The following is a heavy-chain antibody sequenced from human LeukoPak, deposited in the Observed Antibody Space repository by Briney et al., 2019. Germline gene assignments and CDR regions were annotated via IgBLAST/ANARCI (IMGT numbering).Heavy chain of an antibody. CDR1: GYTFTGYY. CDR3: AREGRGYSYGYTWFDP. Sequence: ASVKVSCKASGYTFTGYYMHWVRQAPGQGLEWMGRINPNSGGTNYAQKFQGRVTMTRDTSVSTAYMELSRLRSDDTAVYYCAREGRGYSYGYTWFDPWGQGTLVTVSS. CDR2: INPNSGGT. V-gene: IGHV1-2*06. J-gene: IGHJ5*02. D-gene: IGHD5-18*01.